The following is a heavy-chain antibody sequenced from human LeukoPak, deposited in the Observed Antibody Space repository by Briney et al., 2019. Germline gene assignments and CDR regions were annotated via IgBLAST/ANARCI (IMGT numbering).Heavy chain of an antibody. CDR2: IYYSGST. D-gene: IGHD6-6*01. CDR3: ARLNSRPRYGMDV. J-gene: IGHJ6*02. V-gene: IGHV4-30-4*01. Sequence: SQTLSLTCTVSGGSISSGDYYWSWIRQPPGKGLEWIGYIYYSGSTYYNPSLKCRVTISVDTSKNQFSLKLSSVTAADTAVYYCARLNSRPRYGMDVWGQGTTVTVSS. CDR1: GGSISSGDYY.